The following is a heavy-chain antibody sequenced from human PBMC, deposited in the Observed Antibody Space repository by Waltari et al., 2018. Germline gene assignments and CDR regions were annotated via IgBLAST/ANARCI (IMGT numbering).Heavy chain of an antibody. V-gene: IGHV4-39*07. D-gene: IGHD2-2*01. Sequence: QLQLQESGPGLVKPSETLSLTCPASGGSISHSRYYWGWIRQPPGKGLEWIGSIYYSGSTYYNPSLKSRVTISVDTSKNQFSLKLSSVTAADTAVYYCARHTRTKFDYWGQGTLVTVSS. CDR2: IYYSGST. CDR3: ARHTRTKFDY. CDR1: GGSISHSRYY. J-gene: IGHJ4*02.